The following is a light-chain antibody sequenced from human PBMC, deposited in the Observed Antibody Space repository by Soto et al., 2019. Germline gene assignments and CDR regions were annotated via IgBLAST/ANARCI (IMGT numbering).Light chain of an antibody. V-gene: IGLV1-44*01. J-gene: IGLJ2*01. CDR1: SSNIGSNA. CDR2: NSN. CDR3: ATWDDSPRDVV. Sequence: QSVMSQPPSVSAAPGQRVTISCSGSSSNIGSNAVNWYQQLPGTAPKLLIYNSNQRPSGAPDRFSGSKSGTSASLAISGLQSEDEADYYCATWDDSPRDVVFGGGTQLTVL.